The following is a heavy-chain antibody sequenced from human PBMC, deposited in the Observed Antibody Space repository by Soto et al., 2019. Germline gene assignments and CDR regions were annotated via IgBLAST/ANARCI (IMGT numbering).Heavy chain of an antibody. CDR1: GFSLSTSGVG. J-gene: IGHJ6*02. Sequence: QITLKESGPTLVKPTQTLTLTCTFSGFSLSTSGVGVGWIRQPPGKALEWLALIYWDDDKRYSPSLKSRLTIPKHTSKNQVALTMTTMDPVDTATYYCARGYSLAGGYGMDVWGQGTTVTVSS. D-gene: IGHD6-13*01. V-gene: IGHV2-5*02. CDR2: IYWDDDK. CDR3: ARGYSLAGGYGMDV.